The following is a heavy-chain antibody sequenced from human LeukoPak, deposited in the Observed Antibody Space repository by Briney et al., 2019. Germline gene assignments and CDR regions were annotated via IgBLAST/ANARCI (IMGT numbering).Heavy chain of an antibody. Sequence: GASVKVSCKASGYTFTGYFIHWVRQAPGQGLEWIGWIHPNSGGSHYAQKFQGRVTMNRDRSISTAYMEMRSLRSDDTAVYYCARDLIRYYYDNSGYSDYWGQGTLVTVSS. J-gene: IGHJ4*02. CDR3: ARDLIRYYYDNSGYSDY. CDR2: IHPNSGGS. CDR1: GYTFTGYF. V-gene: IGHV1-2*02. D-gene: IGHD3-22*01.